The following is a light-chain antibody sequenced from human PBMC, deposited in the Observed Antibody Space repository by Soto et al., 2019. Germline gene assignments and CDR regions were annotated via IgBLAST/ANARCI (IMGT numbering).Light chain of an antibody. Sequence: QSVLTQPASVSGSPGQSITISCTGTSSDVGDYNLVSLYQQHPGKAPKLMIYDVSNRPSGVSNRFSGSKSGNTASLTISGLQAEDEADYYCSSYTGSNTLVFGGGTKLTVL. CDR3: SSYTGSNTLV. J-gene: IGLJ2*01. CDR2: DVS. V-gene: IGLV2-14*01. CDR1: SSDVGDYNL.